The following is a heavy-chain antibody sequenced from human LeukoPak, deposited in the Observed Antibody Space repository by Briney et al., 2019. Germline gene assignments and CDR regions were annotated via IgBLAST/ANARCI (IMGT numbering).Heavy chain of an antibody. CDR1: GFTFSSYW. D-gene: IGHD4-17*01. CDR2: IKKDGSEK. V-gene: IGHV3-7*01. Sequence: GGSLRLSCAASGFTFSSYWMSWVRQAPGKGLEWVANIKKDGSEKYYVDSVKGRFTISRDNAKNSLYLQMTSLRAEDTAVYYCARGAYGDYVSTYWGQGTLVTVSS. J-gene: IGHJ4*02. CDR3: ARGAYGDYVSTY.